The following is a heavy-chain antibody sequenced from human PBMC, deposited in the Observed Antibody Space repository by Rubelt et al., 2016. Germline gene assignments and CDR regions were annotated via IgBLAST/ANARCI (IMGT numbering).Heavy chain of an antibody. J-gene: IGHJ5*02. D-gene: IGHD3-3*01. CDR1: GYTFTSYY. CDR3: ARSPRYDFEDNWFDP. Sequence: QVQLVQSGAEVRKPGASVKVSCKASGYTFTSYYMHWVRQAPGQGLEWMGIIKPSGGSTSYGKRFPGRVTMTRDTSTSTVYMELSSLRSEDTAVYYCARSPRYDFEDNWFDPWGQGTLVTVSS. V-gene: IGHV1-46*01. CDR2: IKPSGGST.